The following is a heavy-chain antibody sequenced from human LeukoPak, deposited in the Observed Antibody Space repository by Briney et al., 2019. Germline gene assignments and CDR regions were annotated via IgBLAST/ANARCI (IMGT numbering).Heavy chain of an antibody. CDR1: GGSISSSNW. CDR2: IYHSGNT. J-gene: IGHJ4*02. D-gene: IGHD5-18*01. V-gene: IGHV4-4*02. Sequence: SGTLSLTCAVSGGSISSSNWWSWVRQPPGKGLEWIGEIYHSGNTNYNPSLKSRVTISVDTSKNQFSLNLRSVTAADTAVYYCARDKEHSYGRYFDYWGQGTLVTVSS. CDR3: ARDKEHSYGRYFDY.